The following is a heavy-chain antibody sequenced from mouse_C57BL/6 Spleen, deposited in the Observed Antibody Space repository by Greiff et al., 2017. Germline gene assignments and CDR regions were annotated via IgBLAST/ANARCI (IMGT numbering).Heavy chain of an antibody. V-gene: IGHV1-59*01. CDR2: IDPSDSYT. CDR3: ATYGNFWFAY. J-gene: IGHJ3*01. CDR1: GYTFTSYW. Sequence: QVQLKQPGAELVRPGTSVKLSCKASGYTFTSYWMHWVKQRPGQGLEWIGVIDPSDSYTNYNQKFKGKATLTVDTSSSTAYMQLSSLTSEDSAVYYCATYGNFWFAYWGQGTLVTVSA. D-gene: IGHD2-1*01.